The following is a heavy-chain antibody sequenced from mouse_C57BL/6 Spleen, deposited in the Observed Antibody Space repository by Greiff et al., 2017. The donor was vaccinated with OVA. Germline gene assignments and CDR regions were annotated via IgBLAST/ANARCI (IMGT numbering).Heavy chain of an antibody. Sequence: VQLQQSGPELVKPGASVKISCKASGYSFTGYYMHWVKQSPEKSLEWIGEINPSTGGTTYNQKFKAKATLTVDTSSSTAYMQLKSLTSEDSSVYYCARRYSNNWYFDVWGTGTTVTVSS. J-gene: IGHJ1*03. CDR1: GYSFTGYY. CDR2: INPSTGGT. D-gene: IGHD2-5*01. V-gene: IGHV1-42*01. CDR3: ARRYSNNWYFDV.